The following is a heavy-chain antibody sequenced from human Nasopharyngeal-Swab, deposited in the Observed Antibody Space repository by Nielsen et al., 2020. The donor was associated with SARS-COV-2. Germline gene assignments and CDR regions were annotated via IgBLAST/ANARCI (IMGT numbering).Heavy chain of an antibody. CDR1: RGTFSSYA. V-gene: IGHV1-69*13. J-gene: IGHJ3*02. D-gene: IGHD1-26*01. CDR3: ARYNLGATPRAFDI. Sequence: SVKVSCKASRGTFSSYAISWVRQAPGQGLEWMGGIIPIFGTANYAQKFQGRVTITADESTSTAYMELSSLRSEDTAVYYCARYNLGATPRAFDIWGQGTMVTVSS. CDR2: IIPIFGTA.